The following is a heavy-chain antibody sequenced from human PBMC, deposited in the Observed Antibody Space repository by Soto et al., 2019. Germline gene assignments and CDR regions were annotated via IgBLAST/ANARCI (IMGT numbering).Heavy chain of an antibody. Sequence: GGSLRLSCAASGFTFSSYAMSWVRQTPGRGLEWVSAISGSGGSTYYADSVKGRFTISRDNSKNTLYLQMNSLRAEDTAVYYCAKPAPVTTEVFVYDYWGQGTLVTVSS. CDR3: AKPAPVTTEVFVYDY. CDR1: GFTFSSYA. CDR2: ISGSGGST. J-gene: IGHJ4*02. D-gene: IGHD4-17*01. V-gene: IGHV3-23*01.